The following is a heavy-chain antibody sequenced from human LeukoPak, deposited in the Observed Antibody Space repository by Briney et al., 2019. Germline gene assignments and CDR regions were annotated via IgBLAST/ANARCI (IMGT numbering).Heavy chain of an antibody. CDR3: AKDVGRAAEDY. CDR1: GSTFSSYG. Sequence: QSGGSLRLSCAASGSTFSSYGMHWVRQAPGKGLEWVAVISYDGSNKYYADSVKGRFTISRDNSKNTLYLQMNSLRAEDTAVYYCAKDVGRAAEDYWGQGTLVTVSS. CDR2: ISYDGSNK. V-gene: IGHV3-30*18. J-gene: IGHJ4*02. D-gene: IGHD6-13*01.